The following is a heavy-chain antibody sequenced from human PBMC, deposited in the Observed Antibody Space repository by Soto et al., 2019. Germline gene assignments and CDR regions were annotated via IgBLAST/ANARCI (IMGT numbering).Heavy chain of an antibody. CDR1: GFSFSGYA. Sequence: EVQLLESGGGVGQPGGSLRLSCAATGFSFSGYAMSWVRQAAGKGLEWVSTISGSGASTFYADSVKGRFTISRDNSKNTFYLQINSLRAEDTAVYYCAKNSKGYSGSYFDYWGQGTLVTVSS. V-gene: IGHV3-23*01. D-gene: IGHD1-26*01. J-gene: IGHJ4*02. CDR2: ISGSGAST. CDR3: AKNSKGYSGSYFDY.